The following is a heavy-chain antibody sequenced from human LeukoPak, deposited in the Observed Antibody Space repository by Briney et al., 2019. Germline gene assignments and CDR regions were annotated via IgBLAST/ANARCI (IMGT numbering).Heavy chain of an antibody. CDR2: IRYDGSNK. D-gene: IGHD2-2*01. CDR1: GFTFSSYG. V-gene: IGHV3-30*02. CDR3: AKDRDIVVSPPDY. J-gene: IGHJ4*02. Sequence: PGGSLRLSCAASGFTFSSYGMHWVRQAPGKGLEWVAFIRYDGSNKYYADSVKGRFTISRDNSKNTLYLQMNSLRAEDTAVYYCAKDRDIVVSPPDYWGQGTLVTVSS.